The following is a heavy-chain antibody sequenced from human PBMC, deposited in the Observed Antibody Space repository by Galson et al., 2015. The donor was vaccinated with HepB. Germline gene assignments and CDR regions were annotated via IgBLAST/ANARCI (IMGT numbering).Heavy chain of an antibody. CDR3: ARDRGTMVRGTYGMDV. J-gene: IGHJ6*02. Sequence: SVKVSCKASGGTFSSYAISWVRQAPGQGLEWMGGIIPIFGTANYAQKFQGRVTITADESTSTAYMELSSLRSEDTAVYYCARDRGTMVRGTYGMDVWGQGTTVTVSS. V-gene: IGHV1-69*13. D-gene: IGHD3-10*01. CDR2: IIPIFGTA. CDR1: GGTFSSYA.